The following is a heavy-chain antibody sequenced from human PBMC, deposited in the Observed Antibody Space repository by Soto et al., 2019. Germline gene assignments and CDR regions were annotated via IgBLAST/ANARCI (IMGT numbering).Heavy chain of an antibody. CDR1: GYTFTTYD. V-gene: IGHV1-8*01. CDR2: INPNNGNT. CDR3: ARVAAPVKISGVVIIPTWFDP. J-gene: IGHJ5*02. D-gene: IGHD3-3*01. Sequence: GASVKVSCNASGYTFTTYDISCGRQAGGQGLVRMGWINPNNGNTGYAQKHQGRFTMIRNTSARTAYMELSSLRSEDTAVYYCARVAAPVKISGVVIIPTWFDPWGQGTLVTVSS.